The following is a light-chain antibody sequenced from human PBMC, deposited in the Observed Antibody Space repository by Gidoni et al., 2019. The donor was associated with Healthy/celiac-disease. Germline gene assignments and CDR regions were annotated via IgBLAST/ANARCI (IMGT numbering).Light chain of an antibody. CDR3: QQYNNWPRT. CDR1: QSVSSN. Sequence: DIVMTQSPATLSVSPGERATLSCSANQSVSSNLAWYQQKPGQAPRLLIYGASTRATGIPARFSGSGSGTEFTLTISSLQSEDFAVYYCQQYNNWPRTFGQGTKVEIK. J-gene: IGKJ1*01. V-gene: IGKV3-15*01. CDR2: GAS.